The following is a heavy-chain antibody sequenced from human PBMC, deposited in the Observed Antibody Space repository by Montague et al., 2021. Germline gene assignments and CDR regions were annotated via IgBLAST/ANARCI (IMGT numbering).Heavy chain of an antibody. CDR3: ARALAARWWFDP. J-gene: IGHJ5*02. CDR2: IYYSGST. CDR1: GGSIRSYY. D-gene: IGHD6-6*01. Sequence: SDSLSLTCTISGGSIRSYYWNWIRQPPGKGLEWIGYIYYSGSTNYNPSLKSRVNISLDTSNYQFSLNLRSVTAADTAVYYCARALAARWWFDPWGQGTLVTVSS. V-gene: IGHV4-59*07.